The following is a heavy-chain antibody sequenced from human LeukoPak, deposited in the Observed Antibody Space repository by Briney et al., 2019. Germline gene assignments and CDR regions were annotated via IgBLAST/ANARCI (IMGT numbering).Heavy chain of an antibody. Sequence: GGSLRLSCAASRFTVSSNYMSWVRQAPGKGLEWVLDIYSGGSTYYADSVKGRFTISRANSKNTLYLQMNSLRAEDTAVYYGARSARWFGVDYWGQGTLVTASS. CDR1: RFTVSSNY. CDR2: IYSGGST. J-gene: IGHJ4*02. CDR3: ARSARWFGVDY. V-gene: IGHV3-53*01. D-gene: IGHD3-10*01.